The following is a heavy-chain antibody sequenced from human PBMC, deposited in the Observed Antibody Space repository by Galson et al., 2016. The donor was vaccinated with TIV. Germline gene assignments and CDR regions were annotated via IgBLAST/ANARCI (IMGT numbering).Heavy chain of an antibody. J-gene: IGHJ3*02. D-gene: IGHD4-23*01. CDR2: ISGSGGIT. Sequence: SLRLSCAASGFTFNNYGMNWVRQAPGKGLEWVSGISGSGGITYFADSVKGRFIISRDNSKDTLYLQMNSLRADDTAVYYCARRKNYGGDAFDIWGQGTMVTVSS. V-gene: IGHV3-23*01. CDR1: GFTFNNYG. CDR3: ARRKNYGGDAFDI.